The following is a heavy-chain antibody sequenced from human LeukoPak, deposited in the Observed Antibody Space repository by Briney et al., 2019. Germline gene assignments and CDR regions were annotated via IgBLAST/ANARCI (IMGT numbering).Heavy chain of an antibody. CDR1: GFTFSSYG. CDR3: AKFPGFYGDYPKDAFDI. D-gene: IGHD4-17*01. V-gene: IGHV3-30*18. CDR2: ISYDGSNK. J-gene: IGHJ3*02. Sequence: GGSLRLSCAASGFTFSSYGMHWVRQAPGKGPEWVAVISYDGSNKYYADSVKGRFTISRDNSKNTLYLQMNSLRAEDTAVYYCAKFPGFYGDYPKDAFDIWGQGTMVTVSS.